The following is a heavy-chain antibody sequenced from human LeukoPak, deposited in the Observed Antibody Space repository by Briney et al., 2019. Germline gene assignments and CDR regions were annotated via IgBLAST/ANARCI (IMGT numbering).Heavy chain of an antibody. Sequence: GGSLRLSCAASGFTFSSYAMSWVRQAPGKGLEWVSHISRDGSGTNYADSVKGRFTISRDNAKNTLYLQMNSLRAEDTAVYYCVSFYETYWGRGTLVTVSS. V-gene: IGHV3-74*01. CDR2: ISRDGSGT. CDR3: VSFYETY. D-gene: IGHD2-2*01. J-gene: IGHJ4*02. CDR1: GFTFSSYA.